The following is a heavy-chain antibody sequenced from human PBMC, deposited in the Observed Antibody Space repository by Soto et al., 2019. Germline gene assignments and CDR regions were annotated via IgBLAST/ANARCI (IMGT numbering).Heavy chain of an antibody. V-gene: IGHV3-30*18. D-gene: IGHD3-22*01. CDR2: ISFDGNNK. CDR1: GFTFSNYG. J-gene: IGHJ5*02. Sequence: GGSLRLSCASSGFTFSNYGMHWVRQAPGKGLEWVAIISFDGNNKYYSDSVKGRFTISRDNSKNMVFLQMNSLRPEDTAVYYCVKPKEHFYDSSPGETWGQGTPVTVSS. CDR3: VKPKEHFYDSSPGET.